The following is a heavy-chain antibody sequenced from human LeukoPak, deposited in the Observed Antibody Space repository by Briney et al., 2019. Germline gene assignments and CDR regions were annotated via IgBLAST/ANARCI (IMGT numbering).Heavy chain of an antibody. J-gene: IGHJ6*03. CDR3: ARGSAAGGIYYYYYMDV. Sequence: GGSLRLSCAASGFTFSSYEMNWVRQAPGKGLEWVSYISSSGSTIYYADSVKGRFTISRDNAKNSLYLQMNSLRAEDTAVYYCARGSAAGGIYYYYYMDVWGKGTTV. D-gene: IGHD6-25*01. V-gene: IGHV3-48*03. CDR1: GFTFSSYE. CDR2: ISSSGSTI.